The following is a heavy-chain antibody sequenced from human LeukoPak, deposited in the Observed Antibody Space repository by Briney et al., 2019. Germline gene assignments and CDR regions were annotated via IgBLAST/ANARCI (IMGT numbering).Heavy chain of an antibody. J-gene: IGHJ4*02. CDR3: ASDEGGGNSGTFDY. Sequence: SVKVSCKASGGTFSSYAISWVRQAPGQGLEWMGGIIPIFGTANYAQKFQGRVTITADESTSTAYMELSSLRSEDTAVYYCASDEGGGNSGTFDYWGQGALVTVSS. CDR2: IIPIFGTA. D-gene: IGHD4-23*01. CDR1: GGTFSSYA. V-gene: IGHV1-69*13.